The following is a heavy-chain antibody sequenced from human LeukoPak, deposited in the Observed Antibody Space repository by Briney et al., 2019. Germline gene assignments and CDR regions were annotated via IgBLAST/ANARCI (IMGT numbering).Heavy chain of an antibody. Sequence: PGGSLRLSCAASGFTFSSYSMNWVRQAPGKGLEWVSYISSSSSYIKYADSVKGRFTISRDNAKNSLYLQMNSLRGEDTAVYYCARPLYSNYEGYYYCGMDVWGQGTTVTVSS. J-gene: IGHJ6*02. D-gene: IGHD4-11*01. V-gene: IGHV3-21*01. CDR2: ISSSSSYI. CDR3: ARPLYSNYEGYYYCGMDV. CDR1: GFTFSSYS.